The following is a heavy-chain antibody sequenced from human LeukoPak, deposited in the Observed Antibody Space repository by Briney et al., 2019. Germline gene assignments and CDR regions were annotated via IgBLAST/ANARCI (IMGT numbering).Heavy chain of an antibody. V-gene: IGHV3-23*01. J-gene: IGHJ5*02. D-gene: IGHD2-2*01. Sequence: GGSLRLSCAASGFTFSSYAMSWVRQAPGKGLEWVSAISGSGGSTYYADSVKGRFTISRDNSKNTLYLQMSSLRAEDTAVYYCAKVLPPSGPARPSAGFAPWGQGPLAPVSS. CDR3: AKVLPPSGPARPSAGFAP. CDR2: ISGSGGST. CDR1: GFTFSSYA.